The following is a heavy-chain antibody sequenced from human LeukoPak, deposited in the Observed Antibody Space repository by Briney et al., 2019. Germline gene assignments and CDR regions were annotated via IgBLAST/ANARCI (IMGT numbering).Heavy chain of an antibody. D-gene: IGHD2-2*01. Sequence: AGGSLRLSCAASGFTFSSNGMHWVRQAPGKGLEWVSAISGSGGSTYYADSVKGRFTISRDNSKNTLYLQMNSLRAEDTAVYYCAKASRNQLQHYYYYGMDVWGQGTTVTVSS. CDR1: GFTFSSNG. J-gene: IGHJ6*02. V-gene: IGHV3-23*01. CDR2: ISGSGGST. CDR3: AKASRNQLQHYYYYGMDV.